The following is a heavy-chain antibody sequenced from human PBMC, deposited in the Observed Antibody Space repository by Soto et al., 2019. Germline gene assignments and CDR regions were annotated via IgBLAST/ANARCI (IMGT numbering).Heavy chain of an antibody. CDR1: EFTFSNYA. Sequence: HPGGSLRLSCAASEFTFSNYAMNWVRQAPGKGLEWVSGITGSSGRTFYADSVKGRFTISRDNSKNTVYLQMNSVRADDTAVYYCAKEYTSTSRGSFDYWGQGALVTVSS. J-gene: IGHJ4*02. D-gene: IGHD1-26*01. CDR2: ITGSSGRT. V-gene: IGHV3-23*01. CDR3: AKEYTSTSRGSFDY.